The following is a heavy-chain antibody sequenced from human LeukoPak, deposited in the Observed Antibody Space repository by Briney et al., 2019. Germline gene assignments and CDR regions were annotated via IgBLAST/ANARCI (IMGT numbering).Heavy chain of an antibody. V-gene: IGHV3-74*01. CDR3: ASDTVDTAVGIDY. CDR1: GFTFSRHW. CDR2: SNSDGSST. Sequence: GGSLRLSCAASGFTFSRHWMHWVRQAPGKGLVWVSRSNSDGSSTNYADSVKGRFTISRDNATNTLHLQMNSLRAEDTAVYYCASDTVDTAVGIDYWGQGTLVTVSS. D-gene: IGHD5-18*01. J-gene: IGHJ4*02.